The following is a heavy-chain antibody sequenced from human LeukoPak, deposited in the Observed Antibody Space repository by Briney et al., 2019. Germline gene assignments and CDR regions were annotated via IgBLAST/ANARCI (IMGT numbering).Heavy chain of an antibody. D-gene: IGHD4-17*01. CDR2: TNPNSGNT. J-gene: IGHJ5*02. Sequence: ASVKVSCKASGYTFTSYDINWVRQATGQGLEWMGWTNPNSGNTGYAQKFQGRVTMTRNTSISTAYMELSSLRSEDTAVYYCARGVRVTVTTSWFDPWGQGTLVTVSS. CDR1: GYTFTSYD. V-gene: IGHV1-8*01. CDR3: ARGVRVTVTTSWFDP.